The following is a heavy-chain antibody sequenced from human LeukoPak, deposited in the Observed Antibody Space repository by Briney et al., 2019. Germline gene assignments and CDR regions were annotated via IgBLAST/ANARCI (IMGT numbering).Heavy chain of an antibody. CDR2: VSGSGVST. J-gene: IGHJ3*02. CDR1: AFTFSKYA. Sequence: PGGSLRLSCAASAFTFSKYAMTWVRQGPGKGLEWVSGVSGSGVSTYYADSVKGRFTISRDNSKNTLYLQMNSLRAEDTAVYYCAKSMGELSPDDAFDIWGQGTMVTVSS. D-gene: IGHD3-16*01. CDR3: AKSMGELSPDDAFDI. V-gene: IGHV3-23*01.